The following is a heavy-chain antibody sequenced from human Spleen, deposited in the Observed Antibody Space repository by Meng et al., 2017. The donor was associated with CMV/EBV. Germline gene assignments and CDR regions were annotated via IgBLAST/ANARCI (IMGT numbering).Heavy chain of an antibody. J-gene: IGHJ6*02. V-gene: IGHV3-21*01. CDR2: ISSSSSYI. Sequence: GGSLRLSCAASGLTFSSYSMNWVRQAPGKGLEWVSSISSSSSYIYYADSVKGRFTISRDNAKNSLYLQMNSLRAEDTAVYYCARAAGVLYGMDVWGQGTTVTVSS. CDR1: GLTFSSYS. D-gene: IGHD3-10*01. CDR3: ARAAGVLYGMDV.